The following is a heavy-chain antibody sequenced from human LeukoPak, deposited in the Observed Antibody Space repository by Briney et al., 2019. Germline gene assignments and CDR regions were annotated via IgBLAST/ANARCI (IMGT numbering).Heavy chain of an antibody. CDR1: GGSFSGYY. CDR2: INHSGST. CDR3: ARGAAPHRGSGYYYGGVQH. J-gene: IGHJ1*01. V-gene: IGHV4-34*01. Sequence: PSETLSLTCAVYGGSFSGYYWSWIRQPPGKGLEWIGEINHSGSTNYNPSLKSRVTISVDTSKNQFSLKLSSVTAADTAVYYCARGAAPHRGSGYYYGGVQHWGQGTLVTVSS. D-gene: IGHD3-22*01.